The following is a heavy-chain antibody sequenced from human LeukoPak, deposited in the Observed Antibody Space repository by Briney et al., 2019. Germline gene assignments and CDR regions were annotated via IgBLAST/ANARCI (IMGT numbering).Heavy chain of an antibody. D-gene: IGHD5-24*01. V-gene: IGHV4-59*08. J-gene: IGHJ3*02. Sequence: PSETLSLTCSVSGTSITPYSWSWIRQPPGRGLEWIGYFYSSGNTHQNPSLKSRVTISIDASKNQFSLRLSSMTAADTAVYYCAGHRAEMATITDDTFDMWGQGTMVTVSS. CDR1: GTSITPYS. CDR3: AGHRAEMATITDDTFDM. CDR2: FYSSGNT.